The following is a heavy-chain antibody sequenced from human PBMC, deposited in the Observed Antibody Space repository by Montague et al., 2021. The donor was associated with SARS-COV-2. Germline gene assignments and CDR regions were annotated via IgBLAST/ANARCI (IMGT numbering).Heavy chain of an antibody. V-gene: IGHV4-34*01. J-gene: IGHJ4*02. CDR3: ARRGRSVWGVTVSAELDY. Sequence: SETLSLTCAVYGGSFSGYYWSWIRQPPGKGLEWIGEINQSGRTNNNPSLKSRVIILVDTSKNQFSLKLSSVTAADTAVYYCARRGRSVWGVTVSAELDYWGQGILVIVSS. CDR1: GGSFSGYY. D-gene: IGHD3-10*01. CDR2: INQSGRT.